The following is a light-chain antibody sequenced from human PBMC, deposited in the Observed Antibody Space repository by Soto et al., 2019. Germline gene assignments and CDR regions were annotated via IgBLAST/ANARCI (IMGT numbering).Light chain of an antibody. CDR3: QQRFTWPS. J-gene: IGKJ3*01. Sequence: ETVLTQSPATLSLSPGERATLSCRASQSISSYVAWYQQKPGQAPRLLIYDASIRATDIPARFSGSGSGTDFTLTSGSLEPEDFAVYYCQQRFTWPSFGPGTKVDIK. V-gene: IGKV3-11*01. CDR1: QSISSY. CDR2: DAS.